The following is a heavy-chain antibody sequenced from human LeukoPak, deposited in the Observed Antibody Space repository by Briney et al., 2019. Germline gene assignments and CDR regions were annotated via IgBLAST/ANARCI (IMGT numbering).Heavy chain of an antibody. CDR1: GVSISSSNSY. Sequence: SETLSLTCTVSGVSISSSNSYWGWIRQPPGKGLEWIGSIYYSGNTYYNASLKSQVSISIDTSKNQFSLKLSSVTAADTAVYYCASTGSKYSSSSRGPVDYWGQGTLVTVSS. CDR2: IYYSGNT. D-gene: IGHD6-6*01. J-gene: IGHJ4*02. CDR3: ASTGSKYSSSSRGPVDY. V-gene: IGHV4-39*01.